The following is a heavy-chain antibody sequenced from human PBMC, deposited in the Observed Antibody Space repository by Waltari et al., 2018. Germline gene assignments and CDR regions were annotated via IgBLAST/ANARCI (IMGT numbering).Heavy chain of an antibody. CDR3: ASAPRPMVSAPFDY. V-gene: IGHV3-23*04. CDR2: ISNSGDMT. CDR1: GFRSYT. Sequence: EVQFVESGGGLVQPGVSLRLHCSGFGFRSYTRAWVRQAPGKGLEWVSGISNSGDMTSYADSVKGRFTISRDTSKNTLFLQMNGLRAEDTAIYYCASAPRPMVSAPFDYWGQGVLVTVSS. J-gene: IGHJ4*02. D-gene: IGHD2-15*01.